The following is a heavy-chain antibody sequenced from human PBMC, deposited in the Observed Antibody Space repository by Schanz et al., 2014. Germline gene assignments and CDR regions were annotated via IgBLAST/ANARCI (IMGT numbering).Heavy chain of an antibody. CDR2: ISSSGSSI. Sequence: EVQLVESGGGLVRPGGSLRLSCAASGLLFSYYYMSGVRQAPGKGLEWVSSISSSGSSIYYADSVKGRFTISRDNSKNTLYLLMNSLRAEDTAVYYCARPSDSSWYMDVWGKGTTVTVSS. D-gene: IGHD2-21*02. CDR3: ARPSDSSWYMDV. CDR1: GLLFSYYY. V-gene: IGHV3-21*01. J-gene: IGHJ6*03.